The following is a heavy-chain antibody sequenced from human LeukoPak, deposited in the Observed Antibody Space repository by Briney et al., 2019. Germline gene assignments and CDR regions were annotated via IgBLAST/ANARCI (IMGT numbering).Heavy chain of an antibody. D-gene: IGHD3-16*01. CDR1: GFTFSNYA. J-gene: IGHJ3*02. CDR2: ISSNGGST. V-gene: IGHV3-64*01. Sequence: PGGSLRLSCAASGFTFSNYAMHWVRQAPGKRLEYVSAISSNGGSTYYASSVKGRFTISREKSKNTVYPKMGSLRAEDMAVYYCARETRRGDAFDIWGQGTMVTVSS. CDR3: ARETRRGDAFDI.